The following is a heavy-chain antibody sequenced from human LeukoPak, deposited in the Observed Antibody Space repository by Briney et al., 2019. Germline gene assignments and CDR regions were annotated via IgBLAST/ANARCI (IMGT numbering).Heavy chain of an antibody. CDR1: GFAFSSYG. Sequence: GRSLRLSCAASGFAFSSYGMHWVRQAPGKGLEWVAVIWYDGSNKYYADSVKGRFTISRDNSKNTLYLQMNSLRAEDTAVYYCASCFGYFDYWGQGTLVTVSS. CDR2: IWYDGSNK. D-gene: IGHD3-16*01. J-gene: IGHJ4*02. V-gene: IGHV3-33*01. CDR3: ASCFGYFDY.